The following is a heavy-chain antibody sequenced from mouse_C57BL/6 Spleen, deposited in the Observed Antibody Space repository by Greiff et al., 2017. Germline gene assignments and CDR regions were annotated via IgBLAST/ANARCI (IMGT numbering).Heavy chain of an antibody. V-gene: IGHV1-74*01. J-gene: IGHJ1*03. CDR3: AMRDDYDVGYFDV. CDR1: GYTFTSYW. CDR2: IHPSDSDT. D-gene: IGHD2-4*01. Sequence: VQLQQPGAELVKPGASVKVSCKASGYTFTSYWMHWVKQRPGQGLEWIGRIHPSDSDTNYNQKFKGKATLTVDKSSSTAYMQLSSLTSEDSAVYYCAMRDDYDVGYFDVWGTGTTVTVSS.